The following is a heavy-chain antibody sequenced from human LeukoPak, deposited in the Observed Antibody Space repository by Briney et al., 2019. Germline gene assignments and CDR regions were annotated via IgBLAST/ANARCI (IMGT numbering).Heavy chain of an antibody. V-gene: IGHV1-3*01. J-gene: IGHJ4*02. CDR3: ARVHSTTWSEDY. Sequence: ASVKVSCKASGYTFITYTMHWVRQAPGQRLQWMGWINPGNGNTRYSQKFQGRVTITTDTSASTAYMELSGLTSDDTAVYYCARVHSTTWSEDYWGQGSLVTVSS. D-gene: IGHD6-13*01. CDR1: GYTFITYT. CDR2: INPGNGNT.